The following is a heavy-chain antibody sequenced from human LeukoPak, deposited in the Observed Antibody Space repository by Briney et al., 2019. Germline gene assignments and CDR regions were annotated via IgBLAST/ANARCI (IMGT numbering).Heavy chain of an antibody. D-gene: IGHD3-22*01. CDR3: ARNYYDSSDY. J-gene: IGHJ4*02. V-gene: IGHV3-30*02. Sequence: GGSLRLSCAASGFSFSSYGMHWVRQAPGKGLEWVAFIRYDGSNKYYADSVKGRFTISRDNSKNTLYLQVNSLRAEDTAVYYCARNYYDSSDYWGQGTLVTVSS. CDR2: IRYDGSNK. CDR1: GFSFSSYG.